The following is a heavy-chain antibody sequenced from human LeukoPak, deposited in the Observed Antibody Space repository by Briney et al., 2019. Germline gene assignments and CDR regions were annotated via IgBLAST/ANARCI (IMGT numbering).Heavy chain of an antibody. CDR1: GYTFTGYY. D-gene: IGHD2-2*01. J-gene: IGHJ4*02. CDR2: IIPIFGTA. CDR3: ARDSGDIVVVPAGLDY. Sequence: SVKVSCKASGYTFTGYYMHWVRQAPGQGLEWMGRIIPIFGTANYAQKFQGRVTITTDESTSTAYMELSSLRSEDTAMYYCARDSGDIVVVPAGLDYWGQGTLVTVSS. V-gene: IGHV1-69*05.